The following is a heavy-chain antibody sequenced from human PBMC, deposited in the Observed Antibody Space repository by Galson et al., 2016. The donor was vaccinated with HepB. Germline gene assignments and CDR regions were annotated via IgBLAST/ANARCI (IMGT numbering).Heavy chain of an antibody. D-gene: IGHD6-13*01. CDR3: ARGRGGIAAAGHYFDY. J-gene: IGHJ4*02. Sequence: TLSLTCTVSGGSISSGGYYWSWIRQHPGKGLEWIGYIYYSGSTYYNPSLKSRVTISVDTSKNQFSLKLSPVTAADTAVYYCARGRGGIAAAGHYFDYWGQGTLVTVSS. CDR2: IYYSGST. V-gene: IGHV4-31*03. CDR1: GGSISSGGYY.